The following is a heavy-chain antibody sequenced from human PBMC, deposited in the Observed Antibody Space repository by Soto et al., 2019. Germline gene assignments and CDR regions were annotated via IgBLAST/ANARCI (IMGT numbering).Heavy chain of an antibody. Sequence: ASVKVSCKASGGTFSSYTISWVRQAPGQGLEWMGRIIPILGIANYAQKFQGRVTITADKSTSTAYMELSSLRSEDTAVYYCARDGGYDSPLPDYWGQGTLVTVSS. V-gene: IGHV1-69*04. CDR2: IIPILGIA. CDR3: ARDGGYDSPLPDY. D-gene: IGHD5-12*01. CDR1: GGTFSSYT. J-gene: IGHJ4*02.